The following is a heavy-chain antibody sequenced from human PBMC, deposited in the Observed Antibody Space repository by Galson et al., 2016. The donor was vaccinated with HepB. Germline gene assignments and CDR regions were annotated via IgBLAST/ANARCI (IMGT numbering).Heavy chain of an antibody. V-gene: IGHV3-23*01. CDR2: VSYSGGST. D-gene: IGHD3-10*01. CDR1: GFTFSNYG. CDR3: AKRHYYGSGSFDY. J-gene: IGHJ4*02. Sequence: SLRLSCAASGFTFSNYGVGWVRQAPGKGLEWVSTVSYSGGSTYYADSVKGWFTISRDNSKNTLFLQMNSLRVEDTAIYYCAKRHYYGSGSFDYWGQGTLVTVSS.